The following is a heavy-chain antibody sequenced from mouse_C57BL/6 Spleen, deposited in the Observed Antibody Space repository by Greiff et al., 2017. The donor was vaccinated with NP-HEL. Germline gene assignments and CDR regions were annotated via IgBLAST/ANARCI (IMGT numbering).Heavy chain of an antibody. CDR3: TTEFAY. CDR1: GFNIKDDY. CDR2: IDPENGDT. V-gene: IGHV14-4*01. Sequence: EVKLVESGAELVRPGASVKLSCTASGFNIKDDYMHWVKQRPEQGLEWIGWIDPENGDTEYASKFQGKATITADTSSNTAYLQLSSLTSEDTAVYYCTTEFAYWGQGTLVTVSA. J-gene: IGHJ3*01.